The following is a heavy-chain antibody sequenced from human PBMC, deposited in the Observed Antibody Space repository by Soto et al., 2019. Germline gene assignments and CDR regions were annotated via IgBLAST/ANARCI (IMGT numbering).Heavy chain of an antibody. Sequence: QVQLQESGPGLVKPSETLSLTCTVSGACISSNINYWGWIRQPPGKGLEWIASIYYTGNTFYNPSLKTRVTLSVDTSDNQFSLKLTSVTAADTAVYFCARHSHEDHGDPNWFDPWGQGTLVTVSS. CDR2: IYYTGNT. J-gene: IGHJ5*02. CDR1: GACISSNINY. D-gene: IGHD4-17*01. V-gene: IGHV4-39*01. CDR3: ARHSHEDHGDPNWFDP.